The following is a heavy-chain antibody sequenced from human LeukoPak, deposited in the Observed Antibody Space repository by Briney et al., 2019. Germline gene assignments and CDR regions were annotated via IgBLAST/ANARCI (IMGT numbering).Heavy chain of an antibody. V-gene: IGHV3-11*01. D-gene: IGHD6-19*01. Sequence: GGSLRLSYAASGFTFSDYYMSWIRQAPGQGLEWVSYISSSGSTVYYADSVKGRFTISRDNAKNSLYLQMNSLRAEDTAVYYCARAYSSGWYIDYWGQGTLVTVSS. CDR1: GFTFSDYY. J-gene: IGHJ4*02. CDR3: ARAYSSGWYIDY. CDR2: ISSSGSTV.